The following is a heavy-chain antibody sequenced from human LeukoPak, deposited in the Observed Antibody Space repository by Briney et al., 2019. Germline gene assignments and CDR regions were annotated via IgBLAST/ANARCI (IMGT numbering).Heavy chain of an antibody. V-gene: IGHV3-48*01. CDR3: ARGFYYDSSGYYYVYYFDY. J-gene: IGHJ4*02. CDR1: GFTFSSYS. CDR2: ISSSSSTI. Sequence: HPGGSLRLSCAASGFTFSSYSMNWVRQAPGKGLEWVSYISSSSSTIYYADSVKGRFTISRDNAKNSLYLQMNSLRAEDTAVYYCARGFYYDSSGYYYVYYFDYWGQGTLVTVSS. D-gene: IGHD3-22*01.